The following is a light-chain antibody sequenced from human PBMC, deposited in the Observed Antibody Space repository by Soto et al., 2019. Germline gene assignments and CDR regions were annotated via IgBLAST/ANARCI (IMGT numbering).Light chain of an antibody. CDR2: NDN. V-gene: IGLV3-21*02. CDR1: NIGTKS. CDR3: QLWDSSTDEYV. J-gene: IGLJ1*01. Sequence: SYVLTQPSSVSVAPGQTARVTCGRDNIGTKSVHWYQQRPGQAPVLVVYNDNVRPSGIPERFSGSNSRNTATLTISRVEAGDEADFYCQLWDSSTDEYVFGTGTKLTVL.